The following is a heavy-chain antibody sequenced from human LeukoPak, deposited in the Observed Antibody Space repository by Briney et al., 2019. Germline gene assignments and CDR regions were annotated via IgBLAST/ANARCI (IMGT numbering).Heavy chain of an antibody. CDR3: ARDSSGIAVAGNFDY. V-gene: IGHV1-18*01. CDR2: TSAHNGNT. CDR1: GYTFTSYG. Sequence: GASVKVSCKASGYTFTSYGISWVRQAPEQGLEWMGWTSAHNGNTNYAQKLQGRVTMTTDTSTSTAYMELRSLRSDDTAVYYCARDSSGIAVAGNFDYWGQGTLVTVSS. J-gene: IGHJ4*02. D-gene: IGHD6-19*01.